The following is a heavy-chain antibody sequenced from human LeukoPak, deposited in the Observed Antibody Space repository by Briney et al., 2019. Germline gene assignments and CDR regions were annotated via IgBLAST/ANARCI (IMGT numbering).Heavy chain of an antibody. CDR2: IVVGSGNT. Sequence: TSVKVSCKASGFTFTSSAVQWVRQARGQRLEWIGWIVVGSGNTNYAQKFQERVTITRDMSTSTAYMELSSLRSEDTAVYYCAAPSSLTDSSGYYYQFDYWGQGTVVTVSS. D-gene: IGHD3-22*01. V-gene: IGHV1-58*01. CDR1: GFTFTSSA. J-gene: IGHJ4*02. CDR3: AAPSSLTDSSGYYYQFDY.